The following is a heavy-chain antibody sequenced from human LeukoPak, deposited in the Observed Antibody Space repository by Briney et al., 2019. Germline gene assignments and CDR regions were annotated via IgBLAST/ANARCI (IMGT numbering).Heavy chain of an antibody. J-gene: IGHJ4*02. CDR2: IYYSGST. Sequence: SETLSLTCTVSGGSISSYYWSWIRQPPGKGLEWIGYIYYSGSTNYNPSLKSRVTISVDTSKNQFSLKLSSVTAADTAVYYCARVRKQQLVRALDYWGQGTLVTVSS. V-gene: IGHV4-59*12. D-gene: IGHD6-13*01. CDR1: GGSISSYY. CDR3: ARVRKQQLVRALDY.